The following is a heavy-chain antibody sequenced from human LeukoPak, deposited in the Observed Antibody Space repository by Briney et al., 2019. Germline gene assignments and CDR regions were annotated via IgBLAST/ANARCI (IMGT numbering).Heavy chain of an antibody. V-gene: IGHV4-59*01. D-gene: IGHD3-22*01. J-gene: IGHJ4*02. CDR2: IYCSGST. CDR1: GGSISSYY. Sequence: SETLSLTCTVSGGSISSYYWSWLRQPPGKGLEWIGYIYCSGSTNYNPSLKSRVTISVDTSKNQFSLKLSSVTAADTAVYYCARLPYYYDSSSFDYWGQGTLVTVSS. CDR3: ARLPYYYDSSSFDY.